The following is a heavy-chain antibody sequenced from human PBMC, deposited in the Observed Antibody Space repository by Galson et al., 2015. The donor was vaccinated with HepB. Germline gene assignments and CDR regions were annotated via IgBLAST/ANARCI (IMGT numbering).Heavy chain of an antibody. CDR3: AKQSRSGYEYFDY. Sequence: SLRLSCAASGFTFSSYGMHWVRQAPGKGLEWVAFIRYDGSNKYYADSVKGRFTISRDNSKNTLYLQMNSLRAEGTAVYYCAKQSRSGYEYFDYWGQGTLVTVSS. CDR1: GFTFSSYG. J-gene: IGHJ4*02. CDR2: IRYDGSNK. D-gene: IGHD5-12*01. V-gene: IGHV3-30*02.